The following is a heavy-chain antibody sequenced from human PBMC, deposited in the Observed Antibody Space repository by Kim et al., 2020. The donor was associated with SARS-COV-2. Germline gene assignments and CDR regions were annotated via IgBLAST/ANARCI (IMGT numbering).Heavy chain of an antibody. CDR3: AKEGKWGDYGVY. J-gene: IGHJ4*02. Sequence: YYADSVKGRFTISRDNSKNTLYLQMNSLRAEDTAVYYCAKEGKWGDYGVYWGQGTLVTVSS. V-gene: IGHV3-23*01. D-gene: IGHD4-17*01.